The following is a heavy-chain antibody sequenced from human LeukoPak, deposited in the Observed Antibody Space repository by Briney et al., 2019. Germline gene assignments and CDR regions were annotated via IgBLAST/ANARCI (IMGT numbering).Heavy chain of an antibody. CDR3: AKDVLDGWFDP. V-gene: IGHV3-30*18. D-gene: IGHD3-9*01. Sequence: GRSLRLSCAASGFTFSSYGMHWVRQAPGKGLEWVAVISYDGSNKYYADSMKGRFTISRDNSKNTLYLQMDSLRAEDTAVYYCAKDVLDGWFDPWGQGTLVTVSS. CDR1: GFTFSSYG. J-gene: IGHJ5*02. CDR2: ISYDGSNK.